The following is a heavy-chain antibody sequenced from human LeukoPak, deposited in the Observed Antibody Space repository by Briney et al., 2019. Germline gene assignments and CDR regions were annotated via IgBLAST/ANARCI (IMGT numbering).Heavy chain of an antibody. Sequence: GGSPRLSCAASGFTFSSYAMSWVRQAPGKGLQWVSEVSGSDGTIYYAGSVKGRFTISRDNSKNTVYLQMNSLRAEDTAVYYCARDRGEYEWDVWGKGTTVTVSS. J-gene: IGHJ6*04. V-gene: IGHV3-23*01. CDR2: VSGSDGTI. D-gene: IGHD2-2*01. CDR1: GFTFSSYA. CDR3: ARDRGEYEWDV.